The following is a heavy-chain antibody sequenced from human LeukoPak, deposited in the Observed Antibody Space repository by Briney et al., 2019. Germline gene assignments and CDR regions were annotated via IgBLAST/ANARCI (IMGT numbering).Heavy chain of an antibody. CDR3: AAGYSSSWPLGY. J-gene: IGHJ4*02. CDR1: GFTFSSYA. V-gene: IGHV3-30-3*01. D-gene: IGHD6-13*01. CDR2: ISYDGSNK. Sequence: GGSLRLSCAASGFTFSSYAMHWVRQAPGKGLEWVAVISYDGSNKYYADSVKGLFTISRDNSKNTLYLQMNSLRAEDTAVYYCAAGYSSSWPLGYWGQGTLVTVSS.